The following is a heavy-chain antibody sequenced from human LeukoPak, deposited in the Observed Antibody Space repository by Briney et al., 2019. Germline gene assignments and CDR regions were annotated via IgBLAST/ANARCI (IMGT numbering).Heavy chain of an antibody. V-gene: IGHV3-7*04. CDR1: GFTFSIYW. CDR3: ARYHFYYGSGSYSN. J-gene: IGHJ4*02. D-gene: IGHD3-10*01. CDR2: IKQDGSEK. Sequence: GGSLTLSCAASGFTFSIYWMSWVRQAPGKGLEWVANIKQDGSEKYYVDSVKGRFTISRDNAKNSLYLQMNSLRVEDTAVYYCARYHFYYGSGSYSNWGQGTLVTVSS.